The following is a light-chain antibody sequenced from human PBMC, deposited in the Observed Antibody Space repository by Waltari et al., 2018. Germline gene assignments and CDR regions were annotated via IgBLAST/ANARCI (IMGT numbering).Light chain of an antibody. J-gene: IGLJ3*02. CDR2: KDN. CDR3: AAWDDSLSRLV. Sequence: QSVLTQPPSTSGTPGQRVTISWSGSSSNIGTNFVYWYQQLPGPAPKLLIFKDNQRPSGVPDRFSDSRSGTSASLAISGLRSEDEADYYCAAWDDSLSRLVFGGGTKLTVL. CDR1: SSNIGTNF. V-gene: IGLV1-47*01.